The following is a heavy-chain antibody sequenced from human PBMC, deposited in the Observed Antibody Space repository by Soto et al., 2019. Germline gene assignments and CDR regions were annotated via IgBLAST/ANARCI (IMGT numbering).Heavy chain of an antibody. V-gene: IGHV3-30-3*01. Sequence: QVQLVESGGGVDQPGRSLRLSCAASGFTFSGHPMHWVRQAPGKGLEWLAVTSYDGSTKYYADSVKGRFTISRDNSKNTLYLEMSSLQSDDTAVYYCARDSHYYGDFDYWGQGTLVIVSS. CDR3: ARDSHYYGDFDY. J-gene: IGHJ4*02. CDR1: GFTFSGHP. CDR2: TSYDGSTK. D-gene: IGHD3-22*01.